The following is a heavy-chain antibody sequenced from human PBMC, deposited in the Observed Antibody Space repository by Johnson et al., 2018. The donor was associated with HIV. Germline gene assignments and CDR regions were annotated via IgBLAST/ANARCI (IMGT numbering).Heavy chain of an antibody. Sequence: QVQLVESGGGVVQPGKSLTLSCVASGLSFSNFGIHWVRQAPGKGPEWVAVISYDGSNKYYADSVKGRFTISRDNSKNTLYLQMNSLRAEDTAVYYCARERDTDMAGDAFDIWGQGTMVTVSS. J-gene: IGHJ3*02. V-gene: IGHV3-30*03. CDR1: GLSFSNFG. D-gene: IGHD5-18*01. CDR3: ARERDTDMAGDAFDI. CDR2: ISYDGSNK.